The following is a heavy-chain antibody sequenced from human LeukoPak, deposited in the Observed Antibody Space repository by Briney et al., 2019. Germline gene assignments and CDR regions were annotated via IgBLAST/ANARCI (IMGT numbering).Heavy chain of an antibody. V-gene: IGHV3-33*08. CDR1: GFTFSTYA. J-gene: IGHJ5*02. D-gene: IGHD5-24*01. CDR2: IWYDASNK. CDR3: VRGVGVSRFNYFDP. Sequence: GGSLRLSCAASGFTFSTYAMSWVRQAPGKGMEWLAVIWYDASNKYYADSVKGRFTISRDNSKNTLYLQMNSLRDDDTAVYYCVRGVGVSRFNYFDPWGQGTLVTVSS.